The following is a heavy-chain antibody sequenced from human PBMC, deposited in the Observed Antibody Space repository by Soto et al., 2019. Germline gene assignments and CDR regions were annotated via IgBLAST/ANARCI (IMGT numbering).Heavy chain of an antibody. CDR2: ISGSGGST. Sequence: PGGSLRLSCAASGFTFSSYAMSWVRQAPGKGLEWVSAISGSGGSTYYADSVKGRFTISRDNSKNTLYLQMNSLRAEDTAVYYCAKDPVGYSSGWTIRPTNWFDPWGQGTLVTVSS. J-gene: IGHJ5*02. CDR3: AKDPVGYSSGWTIRPTNWFDP. CDR1: GFTFSSYA. D-gene: IGHD6-19*01. V-gene: IGHV3-23*01.